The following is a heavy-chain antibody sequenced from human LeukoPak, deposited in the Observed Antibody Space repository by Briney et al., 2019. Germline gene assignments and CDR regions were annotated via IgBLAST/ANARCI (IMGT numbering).Heavy chain of an antibody. CDR3: ARGSYSSGWSPGYYFDY. V-gene: IGHV4-61*02. D-gene: IGHD6-19*01. Sequence: PSQTLSLTRTVSGGSISSGSYYWSWIRQPAGKGLEWIGRIYTSGSTNYNPSLKSRVTISVDTSKNQFSLKLSSVTAADTAVYYCARGSYSSGWSPGYYFDYWGQGTLVTVSS. CDR1: GGSISSGSYY. J-gene: IGHJ4*02. CDR2: IYTSGST.